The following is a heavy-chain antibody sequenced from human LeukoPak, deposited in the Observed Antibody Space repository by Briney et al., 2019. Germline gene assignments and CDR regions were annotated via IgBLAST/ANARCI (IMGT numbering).Heavy chain of an antibody. V-gene: IGHV1-2*02. J-gene: IGHJ4*02. CDR2: INPNSGGT. D-gene: IGHD6-19*01. CDR3: ARDDYPGIAVAGFDY. Sequence: ASVKVSCKASGYTFTSYDINWVRQAPGQGLEWMGWINPNSGGTNYAQKFQGRVTMTRDTSISTAYMELSRLRSDDTAVYYCARDDYPGIAVAGFDYWGQGTLVTVSS. CDR1: GYTFTSYD.